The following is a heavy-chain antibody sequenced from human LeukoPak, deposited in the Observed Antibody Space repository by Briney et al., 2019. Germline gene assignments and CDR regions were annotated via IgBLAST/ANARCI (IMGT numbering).Heavy chain of an antibody. CDR3: AREMVTRSTFDI. D-gene: IGHD2-21*02. Sequence: GASVKVSCKASGGTFSSYAISWVRQAPGQGLEWMGGIIPIFGTANYAQKFQGRVTITADESTSTAYMELSSLRSEDTAVYYCAREMVTRSTFDIWGQGTMVTVSS. J-gene: IGHJ3*02. CDR2: IIPIFGTA. V-gene: IGHV1-69*13. CDR1: GGTFSSYA.